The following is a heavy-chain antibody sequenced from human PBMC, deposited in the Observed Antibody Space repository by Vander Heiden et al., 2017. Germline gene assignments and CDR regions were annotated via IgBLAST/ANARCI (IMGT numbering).Heavy chain of an antibody. CDR2: TRNKANSYTT. CDR3: ARGQRGYSYGYLDY. Sequence: EVQLVESGGGLVQLGGSRRLSCEASGFPFSDHYMDWVRQAPGKGLEWVGRTRNKANSYTTEYAASVKGRFTISRDDSKNSLYLQMNSLKTEDTAVYYCARGQRGYSYGYLDYWGQGTLVTVSS. CDR1: GFPFSDHY. V-gene: IGHV3-72*01. D-gene: IGHD5-18*01. J-gene: IGHJ4*02.